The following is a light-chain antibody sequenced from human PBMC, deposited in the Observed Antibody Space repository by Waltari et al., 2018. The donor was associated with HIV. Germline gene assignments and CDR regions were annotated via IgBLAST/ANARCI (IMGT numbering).Light chain of an antibody. CDR2: QDG. J-gene: IGLJ1*01. CDR3: QAWDSSTLYV. V-gene: IGLV3-1*01. Sequence: SYELTQPPSVSVSPGQTASITCSGDQLGDKYACWYQQKPGQSPVLVIYQDGKRPSGIPERFSGSNSGNTATLTISGTKAMDEADYYCQAWDSSTLYVFGTGTKVTVL. CDR1: QLGDKY.